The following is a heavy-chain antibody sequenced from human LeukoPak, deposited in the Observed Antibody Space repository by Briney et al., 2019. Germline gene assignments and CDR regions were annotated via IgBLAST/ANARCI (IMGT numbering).Heavy chain of an antibody. D-gene: IGHD2-15*01. J-gene: IGHJ4*02. Sequence: GASVKVSCKASGYTFTSYDINWVRQATGQGLEWMGWMNPNSGNTGYAQKFQGRVTMTRNTSISTAYMELSSLRSEDTAVYYYARYMDEGSLRRGGFDYWGQGTLVTVSS. CDR3: ARYMDEGSLRRGGFDY. V-gene: IGHV1-8*01. CDR2: MNPNSGNT. CDR1: GYTFTSYD.